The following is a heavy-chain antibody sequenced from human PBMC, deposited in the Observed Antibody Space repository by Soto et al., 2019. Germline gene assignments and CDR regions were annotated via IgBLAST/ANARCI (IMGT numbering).Heavy chain of an antibody. J-gene: IGHJ4*02. V-gene: IGHV4-30-4*02. CDR1: GASINSGDYY. D-gene: IGHD5-12*01. Sequence: SETLSLTCTVSGASINSGDYYWSWIRQPPGKGLEWLGYIYYSGSTNYNPSLKSRVAISVDTSKNQFSLKLSSVTAADTAVYYCARGVEMATIFFDYWGQGTLVTVSS. CDR3: ARGVEMATIFFDY. CDR2: IYYSGST.